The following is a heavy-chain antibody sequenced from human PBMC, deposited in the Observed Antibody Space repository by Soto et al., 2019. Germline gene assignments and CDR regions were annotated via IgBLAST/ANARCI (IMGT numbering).Heavy chain of an antibody. J-gene: IGHJ5*02. Sequence: PVESLKIPCKGSGYIFSNYWIALVRQMPGKGLEYMGIIYPSDSQPRYSPSFQGQVPISADKSISTAYLQWTSLHASHTAIYYCARYGFYGLYSSNYFAPWGQGTLVTVSS. CDR1: GYIFSNYW. V-gene: IGHV5-51*01. D-gene: IGHD4-17*01. CDR2: IYPSDSQP. CDR3: ARYGFYGLYSSNYFAP.